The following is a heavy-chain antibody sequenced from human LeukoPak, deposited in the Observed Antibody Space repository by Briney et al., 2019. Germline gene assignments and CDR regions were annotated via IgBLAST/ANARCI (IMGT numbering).Heavy chain of an antibody. CDR2: ISYDGSNK. CDR3: ARGPNYSKDYYYMDV. J-gene: IGHJ6*03. Sequence: PGKSLRLSCAASGFTFSAYGMHWVRLAPGKGLEWVAVISYDGSNKYYADSVKGRFTISRDNSKNTLYLQMNSLRAEDTAVYYCARGPNYSKDYYYMDVWGKGTTVTVSS. D-gene: IGHD4-11*01. V-gene: IGHV3-30*03. CDR1: GFTFSAYG.